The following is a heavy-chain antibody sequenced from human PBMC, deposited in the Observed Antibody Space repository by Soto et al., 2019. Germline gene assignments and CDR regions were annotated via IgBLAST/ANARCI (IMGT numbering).Heavy chain of an antibody. CDR1: GGSISSGGYY. Sequence: TLSLTCTVSGGSISSGGYYWSWIRQHPGKGLGWIGYIYYSGSTYYNPSLKSRVTISVDTSKNQFSLKLSSVTAADTAVYYCAREPLSITMVRGARYYYYYGMDVWGQGTTVTGSS. V-gene: IGHV4-31*03. D-gene: IGHD3-10*01. CDR2: IYYSGST. J-gene: IGHJ6*02. CDR3: AREPLSITMVRGARYYYYYGMDV.